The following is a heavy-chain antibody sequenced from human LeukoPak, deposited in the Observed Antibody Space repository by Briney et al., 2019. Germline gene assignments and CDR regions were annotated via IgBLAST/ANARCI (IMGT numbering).Heavy chain of an antibody. CDR3: ANGGSPEWHVWFGELLYHHDFDY. J-gene: IGHJ4*02. Sequence: PGGSLRLSCAASGFTFSDYYMSWIRQAPGKGLEWVSSISSSSSYIYYADSVKGRFTISRDNSKNTLYLQMNSLRAEDTAVYYCANGGSPEWHVWFGELLYHHDFDYWGQGTLVTVSS. V-gene: IGHV3-11*06. D-gene: IGHD3-10*01. CDR2: ISSSSSYI. CDR1: GFTFSDYY.